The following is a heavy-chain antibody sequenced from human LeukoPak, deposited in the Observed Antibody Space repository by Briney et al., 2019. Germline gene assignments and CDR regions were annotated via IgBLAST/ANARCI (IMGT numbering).Heavy chain of an antibody. D-gene: IGHD6-13*01. CDR3: ARQGIAAAGSPFDY. CDR2: IYYSGST. V-gene: IGHV4-31*03. CDR1: GGSISSGGYY. J-gene: IGHJ4*02. Sequence: SETLSLTCTVSGGSISSGGYYWSWIRQHPGKGLEWIGYIYYSGSTYYNPSLKSRVTISVDTSKNQFSLKLSSVTAADTAVYYCARQGIAAAGSPFDYWGQGTLVTVSS.